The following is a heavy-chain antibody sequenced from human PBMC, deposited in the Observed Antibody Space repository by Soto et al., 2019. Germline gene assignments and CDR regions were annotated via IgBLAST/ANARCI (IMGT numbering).Heavy chain of an antibody. CDR2: IYYSGST. J-gene: IGHJ4*02. D-gene: IGHD1-26*01. CDR1: GGSISSYY. CDR3: ARQVHSGSFDY. V-gene: IGHV4-59*08. Sequence: SETLSLTCTVSGGSISSYYWSWIRQPPGKGLEWIGYIYYSGSTNYNPSLKSRVTISVDTSKNQFSLKLSSVTAADTAVYYCARQVHSGSFDYWGQGTLVTVSS.